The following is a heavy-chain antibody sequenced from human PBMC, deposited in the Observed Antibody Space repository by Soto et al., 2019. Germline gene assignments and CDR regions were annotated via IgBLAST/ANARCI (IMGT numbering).Heavy chain of an antibody. V-gene: IGHV4-39*01. D-gene: IGHD3-22*01. J-gene: IGHJ5*02. CDR1: GDSISNSRFY. CDR2: IYHTGNA. Sequence: PSETLSLTCSVSGDSISNSRFYWAWIRQPPGEGLEWIGSIYHTGNAYYNPSLKSRVTISVDTSKNQFSLKLTSVTAADAALYYCARDFFDSSGYTTNWFDPWGQGTLVT. CDR3: ARDFFDSSGYTTNWFDP.